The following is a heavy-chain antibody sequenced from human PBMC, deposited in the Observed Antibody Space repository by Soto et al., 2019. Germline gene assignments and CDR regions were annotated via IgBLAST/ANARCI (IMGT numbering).Heavy chain of an antibody. V-gene: IGHV3-30-3*01. CDR3: ARDPYSSSPS. CDR1: GFTFSSYA. Sequence: QVQLVESGGGVVQPGRSLRLSCAASGFTFSSYAMHWVRQAPGKGLEWVAVISYDGSNKYYADSVKGRFTISRDNSKNTLYLKMNSLRAEDTAVYYCARDPYSSSPSWGQGTLVTVSS. D-gene: IGHD6-6*01. J-gene: IGHJ5*02. CDR2: ISYDGSNK.